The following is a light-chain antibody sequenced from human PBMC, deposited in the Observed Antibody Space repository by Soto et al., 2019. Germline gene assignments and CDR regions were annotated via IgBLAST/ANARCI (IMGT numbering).Light chain of an antibody. CDR1: KAIGSS. CDR3: QQYNSFWT. V-gene: IGKV1-9*01. J-gene: IGKJ1*01. CDR2: GAS. Sequence: IQLTQSPSSLSASVGDSVTITCRASKAIGSSFAWYQQKPGKVPKVLIYGASTLQNGVPSRFSGSGSGTEFTLTISSLQPDDFATYYCQQYNSFWTFGQGTKVDIK.